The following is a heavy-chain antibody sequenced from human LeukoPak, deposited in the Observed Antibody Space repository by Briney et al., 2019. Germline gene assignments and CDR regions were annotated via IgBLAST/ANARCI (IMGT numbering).Heavy chain of an antibody. Sequence: NPSETLSLTCTVSGGSISSSSYYWGWIRQPPGKGLEWIGSIYYSGSTYYNPSPKSRVTISVDTSKNQFSLKLSSVTAADTAVYYCASASSGYDSSGYYYNEGFDYWGQGTLVTVSS. V-gene: IGHV4-39*01. J-gene: IGHJ4*02. D-gene: IGHD3-22*01. CDR3: ASASSGYDSSGYYYNEGFDY. CDR1: GGSISSSSYY. CDR2: IYYSGST.